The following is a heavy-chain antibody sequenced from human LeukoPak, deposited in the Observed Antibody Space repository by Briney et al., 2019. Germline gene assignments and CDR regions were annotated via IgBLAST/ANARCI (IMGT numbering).Heavy chain of an antibody. J-gene: IGHJ6*03. V-gene: IGHV3-20*04. D-gene: IGHD3-3*01. CDR2: INWNGGIT. CDR1: GFTLDDYG. CDR3: ARAVWSGYSGNCYYYYMDV. Sequence: PGGSLRLACAASGFTLDDYGMSWVRPAPGKGLEWVSGINWNGGITGSADSEKTLFTITRDNDKNSLYLQMNSMRPEDTALYYCARAVWSGYSGNCYYYYMDVWGKGTTVTVSS.